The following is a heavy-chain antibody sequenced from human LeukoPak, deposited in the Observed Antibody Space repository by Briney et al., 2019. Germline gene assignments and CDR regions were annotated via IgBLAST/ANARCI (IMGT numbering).Heavy chain of an antibody. CDR2: INHSGST. CDR3: ARYSSSSVDWFDP. Sequence: KPSETLSLTCAVYGGSFRGYYWSWIRQPPGKGLEWIGEINHSGSTNYNPSLKSRVTISVDTSKNQFSLKLSSVTAADTAVYYCARYSSSSVDWFDPWGQGTLVTVSS. V-gene: IGHV4-34*01. CDR1: GGSFRGYY. D-gene: IGHD6-6*01. J-gene: IGHJ5*02.